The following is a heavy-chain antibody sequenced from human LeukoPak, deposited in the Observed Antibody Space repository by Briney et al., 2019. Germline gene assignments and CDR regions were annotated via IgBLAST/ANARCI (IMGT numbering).Heavy chain of an antibody. CDR2: TRNKANSYIT. D-gene: IGHD1-26*01. CDR3: ARATYSGTYLFQDY. Sequence: GGSLRLSCAASGSTFSDHYMDWVRQAPGKGLEWVGRTRNKANSYITEYAASVKGRFTISRDDSKNSLFLQMNSLKTEDTAVYYCARATYSGTYLFQDYWGQGTLVTVSS. CDR1: GSTFSDHY. J-gene: IGHJ4*02. V-gene: IGHV3-72*01.